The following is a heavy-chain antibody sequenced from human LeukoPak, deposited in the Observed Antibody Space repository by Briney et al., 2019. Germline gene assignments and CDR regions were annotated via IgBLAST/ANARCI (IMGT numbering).Heavy chain of an antibody. CDR2: MNPNSGNT. CDR1: GYTFTSYD. V-gene: IGHV1-8*01. Sequence: ASVKVSCKASGYTFTSYDINWVRQATGQGLEWMGWMNPNSGNTGYAQKFQGRVTMTRNTSISTAYMELSSLRSEGTAVYYCAGGEAGLLWFGELWYGNWFDPWGQGTLVTVSS. D-gene: IGHD3-10*01. J-gene: IGHJ5*02. CDR3: AGGEAGLLWFGELWYGNWFDP.